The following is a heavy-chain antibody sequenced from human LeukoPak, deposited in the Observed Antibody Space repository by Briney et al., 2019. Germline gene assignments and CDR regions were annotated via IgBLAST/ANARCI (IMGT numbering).Heavy chain of an antibody. Sequence: ASVKVSCKASGYTFSSYGISWVRQAPGQGLEWMGWISADNGNTNYVQKFQGRVTMTTDTSTSTAYMELRSLRSDDTAVYYCARSTYCSGGSCSHNWFDPWGQGTLVTVSS. D-gene: IGHD2-15*01. J-gene: IGHJ5*02. CDR1: GYTFSSYG. V-gene: IGHV1-18*01. CDR3: ARSTYCSGGSCSHNWFDP. CDR2: ISADNGNT.